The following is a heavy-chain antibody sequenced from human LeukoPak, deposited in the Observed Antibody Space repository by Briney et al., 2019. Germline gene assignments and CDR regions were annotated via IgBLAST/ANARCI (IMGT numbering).Heavy chain of an antibody. CDR2: MNPNSGNT. Sequence: ASVKVSCKASGYTFTSYDINWVRQATGQGLEWMGWMNPNSGNTGYALKFQGRVTMTRNTSISTAYMELSSLRSEDTAVYYCARAVAGIDYYYYYGMDVWGQGTTVTVSS. CDR1: GYTFTSYD. CDR3: ARAVAGIDYYYYYGMDV. D-gene: IGHD6-19*01. J-gene: IGHJ6*02. V-gene: IGHV1-8*01.